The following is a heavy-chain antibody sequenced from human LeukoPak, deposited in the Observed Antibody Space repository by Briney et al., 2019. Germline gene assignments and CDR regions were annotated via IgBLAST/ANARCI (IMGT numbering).Heavy chain of an antibody. V-gene: IGHV4-61*08. D-gene: IGHD4-17*01. CDR3: ARVAPTVTTWASPFDY. J-gene: IGHJ4*02. CDR2: IYYSGST. Sequence: PSETLSLTCTVSGGSISRGGYYWSWIRQPPGKGLEWIGYIYYSGSTNYNPSLKSRVTISVDTSKNQFSLKLSSVTAADTAVYYCARVAPTVTTWASPFDYWGQGTLVTVSS. CDR1: GGSISRGGYY.